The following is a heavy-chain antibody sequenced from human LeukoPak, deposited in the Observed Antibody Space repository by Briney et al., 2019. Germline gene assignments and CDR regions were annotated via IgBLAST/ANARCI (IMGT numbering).Heavy chain of an antibody. CDR2: IWYDGSNK. D-gene: IGHD6-19*01. Sequence: PGGSLRLSCAASGFTFSSYGMHWVRQAPGKGLEWVAVIWYDGSNKYYADSVKGRFAISRDNSKNTLYLQMNSLRAEDTAVYFCARASTSGWDGFDHWGQGTLVTVSS. J-gene: IGHJ4*02. V-gene: IGHV3-33*01. CDR3: ARASTSGWDGFDH. CDR1: GFTFSSYG.